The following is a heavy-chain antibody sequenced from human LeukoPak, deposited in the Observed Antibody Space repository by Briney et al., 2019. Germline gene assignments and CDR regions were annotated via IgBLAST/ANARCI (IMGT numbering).Heavy chain of an antibody. D-gene: IGHD2-21*02. CDR2: ISSSSSTI. V-gene: IGHV3-48*04. Sequence: PGGSLRLSCAASGFTFSSYSMNWVRQAPGKGLEWVSYISSSSSTIYYADSVKGRFTISRDNAKNSLYLQMNSLRAEDTAVYYCARDTTDHIVVVTEDAFDIWGQGTMVTVSS. CDR1: GFTFSSYS. CDR3: ARDTTDHIVVVTEDAFDI. J-gene: IGHJ3*02.